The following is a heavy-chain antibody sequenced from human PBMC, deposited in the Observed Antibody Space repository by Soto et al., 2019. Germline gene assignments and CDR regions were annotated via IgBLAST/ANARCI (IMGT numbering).Heavy chain of an antibody. J-gene: IGHJ4*02. CDR3: ARGPYGSRFPFDY. CDR2: IYYSGST. CDR1: GGSISSYY. D-gene: IGHD6-13*01. V-gene: IGHV4-59*01. Sequence: SETLSLTCTVSGGSISSYYWSWIRQPPGKGLEWIGYIYYSGSTNYNPSLKSRVTISVDTSKNQFSLKLSSVTAADTAVYYCARGPYGSRFPFDYWGQGTLVTVSS.